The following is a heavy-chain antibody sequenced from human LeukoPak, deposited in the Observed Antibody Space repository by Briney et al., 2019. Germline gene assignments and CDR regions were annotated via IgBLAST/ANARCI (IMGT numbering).Heavy chain of an antibody. J-gene: IGHJ5*02. CDR3: ARDMMYCSSTSCYNWFDP. D-gene: IGHD2-2*01. V-gene: IGHV4-31*03. CDR2: IYYSGST. CDR1: GGSIGSGGYY. Sequence: SETLSLTCTVSGGSIGSGGYYWSWIRQHPGKGLEWIGYIYYSGSTYYNPSLKSRVTISVDTSKYQFSLKLSSVTAADTAVYYCARDMMYCSSTSCYNWFDPWGQGTLVTVSS.